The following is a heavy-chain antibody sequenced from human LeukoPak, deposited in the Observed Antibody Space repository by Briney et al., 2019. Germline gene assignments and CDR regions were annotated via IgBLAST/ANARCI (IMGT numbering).Heavy chain of an antibody. CDR1: GYTFTSYY. Sequence: GGSLRVSCEASGYTFTSYYMHRVRQAPGQGLEWVAFVRDSGSNTYYADTVKGRVTISRDKSTSTVYLELSSLRADDTAVYYCARKRGTTGTTSFDYWGQGTLVSVSS. CDR3: ARKRGTTGTTSFDY. J-gene: IGHJ4*02. D-gene: IGHD1-1*01. V-gene: IGHV1-46*04. CDR2: VRDSGSNT.